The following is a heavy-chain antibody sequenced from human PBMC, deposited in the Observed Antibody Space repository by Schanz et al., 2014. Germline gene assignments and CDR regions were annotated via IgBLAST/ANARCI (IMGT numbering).Heavy chain of an antibody. D-gene: IGHD3-3*01. CDR3: AATTILAD. CDR2: ISGGGGSA. V-gene: IGHV3-23*01. Sequence: EVQLLESGGALEQPGGSLRLSCAASGFTFNNYDMNWVRLVPGKGLECVSGISGGGGSAYYADSVKGRFTISRDNAKSSLYLQMNSLRDEDTAVYYCAATTILADWGQGTLVAVSS. J-gene: IGHJ4*02. CDR1: GFTFNNYD.